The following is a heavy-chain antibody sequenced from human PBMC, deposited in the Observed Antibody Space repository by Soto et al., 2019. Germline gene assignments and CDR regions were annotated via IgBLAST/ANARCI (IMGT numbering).Heavy chain of an antibody. CDR2: ISAYNGNT. J-gene: IGHJ3*02. D-gene: IGHD3-3*01. CDR1: GYTFTSYG. CDR3: ARGPLSQLRFLERDEFDI. Sequence: ASVKVSCKASGYTFTSYGISWVRQAPGQGLEWMGWISAYNGNTNYAQKLQGRVTMTTNTSTSTAYMELSSLRSEDTAVYYCARGPLSQLRFLERDEFDIWGQGTMVTVSS. V-gene: IGHV1-18*01.